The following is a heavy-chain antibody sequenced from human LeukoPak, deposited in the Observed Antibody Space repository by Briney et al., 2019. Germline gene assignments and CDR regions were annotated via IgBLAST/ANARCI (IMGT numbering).Heavy chain of an antibody. CDR3: AKRQQLVRSYYYYGMDV. V-gene: IGHV3-30*18. D-gene: IGHD6-13*01. Sequence: GRSLRLSCAASGFTFSSYGMHWVRQAPGKGLEWVAVISYDGSNKYYANSVKGRFTISRDNSKNTLYLQMNSLRAEDTAVYYCAKRQQLVRSYYYYGMDVWGQGTTVTASS. CDR1: GFTFSSYG. J-gene: IGHJ6*02. CDR2: ISYDGSNK.